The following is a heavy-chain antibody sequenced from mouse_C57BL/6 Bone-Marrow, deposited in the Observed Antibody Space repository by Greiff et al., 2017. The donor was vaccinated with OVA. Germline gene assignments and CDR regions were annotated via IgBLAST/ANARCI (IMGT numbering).Heavy chain of an antibody. CDR2: IDPETGGT. Sequence: VKLMESGAELVRPGASVTLSCKASGYTFTDYEMHWVKQTPVHGLEWIGAIDPETGGTAYNQKFKGQAILTADKSSSTASMELRSLTSEDSAVYYCTRCDSNYYAMDYWGQGTSVTVSS. D-gene: IGHD2-5*01. J-gene: IGHJ4*01. CDR3: TRCDSNYYAMDY. V-gene: IGHV1-15*01. CDR1: GYTFTDYE.